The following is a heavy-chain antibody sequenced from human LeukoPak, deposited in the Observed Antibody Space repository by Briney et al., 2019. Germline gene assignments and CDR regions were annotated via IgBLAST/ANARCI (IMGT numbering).Heavy chain of an antibody. CDR2: IIPIFGTA. D-gene: IGHD3-9*01. V-gene: IGHV1-69*13. Sequence: ASVKVSSKASGGTFSSYAISWVRQAPGQGLEWMGGIIPIFGTANYAQKFQGRVTITADESTSTAYMELSSLRSEDTAVYYCARAFYYDILSGHYYYYYYMDVWGKGTTVTISS. CDR3: ARAFYYDILSGHYYYYYYMDV. J-gene: IGHJ6*03. CDR1: GGTFSSYA.